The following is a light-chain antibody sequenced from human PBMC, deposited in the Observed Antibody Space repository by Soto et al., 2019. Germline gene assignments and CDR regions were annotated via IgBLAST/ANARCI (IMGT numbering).Light chain of an antibody. Sequence: PGERATLSCRAGQNIGTSLVWSQQKPGQSPRLLIYDASHRATGVPARFSGSGSGTDFTLTISGLEPEDVAGYYCQQRSVWPITFGQGTRLEIK. V-gene: IGKV3-11*01. CDR3: QQRSVWPIT. J-gene: IGKJ5*01. CDR2: DAS. CDR1: QNIGTS.